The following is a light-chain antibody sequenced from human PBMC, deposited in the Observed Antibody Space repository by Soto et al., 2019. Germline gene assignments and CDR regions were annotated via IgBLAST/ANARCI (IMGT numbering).Light chain of an antibody. CDR1: SSDVGGYNY. Sequence: QSVLTQPASVSGSPGQSITISCTGTSSDVGGYNYVSWYQQHPGKAPKLMIYDVSNRPSGVSNRFSGSKSGNTASVTISGLPAEDEADYYCSSYPCSSTRLYGFGTGTKLTVL. CDR2: DVS. CDR3: SSYPCSSTRLYG. J-gene: IGLJ1*01. V-gene: IGLV2-14*01.